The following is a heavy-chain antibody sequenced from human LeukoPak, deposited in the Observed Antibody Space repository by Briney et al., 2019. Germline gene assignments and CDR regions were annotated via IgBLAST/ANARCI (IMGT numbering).Heavy chain of an antibody. CDR2: IYHSGST. V-gene: IGHV4-39*07. CDR1: GGSISSSSYY. D-gene: IGHD3-22*01. CDR3: ARTQVGEITMIVVAPYNWFDP. Sequence: PSETLSLTCTVSGGSISSSSYYWGWLRQPPGQGLEWIGSIYHSGSTYYNPSLKSRVTISVDTSKNQFSLKLSSVTAADTAVYYCARTQVGEITMIVVAPYNWFDPWGQGTLVTVSS. J-gene: IGHJ5*02.